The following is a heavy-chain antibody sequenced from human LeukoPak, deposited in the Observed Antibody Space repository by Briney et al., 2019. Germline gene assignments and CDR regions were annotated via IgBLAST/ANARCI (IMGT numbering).Heavy chain of an antibody. D-gene: IGHD2/OR15-2a*01. CDR2: IYHSGST. CDR3: ARAEYPSWGLSPRHYDY. J-gene: IGHJ4*02. Sequence: SETLSLTCAVSGGSISSGGYSWSWIRQPPGKGLEWIGYIYHSGSTYYNPSLKSRVTISVDRSKNQFSLKLSSVTAADTAVYYCARAEYPSWGLSPRHYDYWGQGTLVTVSS. V-gene: IGHV4-30-2*01. CDR1: GGSISSGGYS.